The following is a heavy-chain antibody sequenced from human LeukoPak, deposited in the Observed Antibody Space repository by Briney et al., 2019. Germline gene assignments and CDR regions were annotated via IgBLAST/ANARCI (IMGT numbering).Heavy chain of an antibody. V-gene: IGHV3-30*04. CDR1: GFTFSNYA. CDR2: ISYDGSNK. Sequence: PGRSLRLSCAASGFTFSNYAMHWVRQAPGKGLEWVAVISYDGSNKYYADSVKGRFTISRDNSKNTLYLQMNSLTAEDTAVYYCARDRYDYVWGSYRYGLSPHLDYWGQGTLVTVSS. CDR3: ARDRYDYVWGSYRYGLSPHLDY. J-gene: IGHJ4*02. D-gene: IGHD3-16*02.